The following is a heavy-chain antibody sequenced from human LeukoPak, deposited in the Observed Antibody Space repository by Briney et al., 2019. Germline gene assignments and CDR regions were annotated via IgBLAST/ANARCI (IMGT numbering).Heavy chain of an antibody. D-gene: IGHD2-2*01. V-gene: IGHV4-38-2*01. CDR3: ARHVYGRHQLQAYHFDY. CDR2: MYNSGST. Sequence: AETLSLTCDVSGHSISSGHYWGWIRQSPGKGLEWIASMYNSGSTYFKSSLKSRVTISLDTPKNQFSLTLNSVTAADTAVYYCARHVYGRHQLQAYHFDYWGQGTLVTVSS. CDR1: GHSISSGHY. J-gene: IGHJ4*02.